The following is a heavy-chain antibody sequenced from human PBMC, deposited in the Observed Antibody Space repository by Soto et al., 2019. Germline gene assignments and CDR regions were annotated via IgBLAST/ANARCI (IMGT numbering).Heavy chain of an antibody. CDR1: GDTLTRYY. CDR2: ITPGGGST. D-gene: IGHD3-22*01. Sequence: ASLKVSCKASGDTLTRYYMHWVGQAPGQGLEWMGIITPGGGSTSYAKKFQGRVTMTRDTSTSTVYMELSSLRSEDTAVYYCARSYYYDSSGLFALWGRGTLVTVSS. V-gene: IGHV1-46*01. J-gene: IGHJ2*01. CDR3: ARSYYYDSSGLFAL.